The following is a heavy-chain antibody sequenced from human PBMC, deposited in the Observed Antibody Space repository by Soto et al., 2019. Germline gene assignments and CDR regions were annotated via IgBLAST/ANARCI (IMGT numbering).Heavy chain of an antibody. CDR2: IIPIIGII. D-gene: IGHD4-4*01. V-gene: IGHV1-69*04. Sequence: SVKVSCKASGGTFSTYTITWVRQAPGQGLEWMGRIIPIIGIINYAQKFQGRVTISADKFTGTAYMELTGLRSDDTAVYYCAGDPDSHYNDSHASSYPWGQGALVTVSS. CDR3: AGDPDSHYNDSHASSYP. J-gene: IGHJ5*02. CDR1: GGTFSTYT.